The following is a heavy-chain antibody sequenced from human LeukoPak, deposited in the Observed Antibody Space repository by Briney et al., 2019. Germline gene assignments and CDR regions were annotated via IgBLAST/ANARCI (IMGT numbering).Heavy chain of an antibody. CDR3: ARAPSEIGGYYPEYFRH. Sequence: GGSLRLSCAASGFTFSSYWMHWVRQAPGKGRVWVSLIKSDGSTNYADSVKGRFTISRDNAKNTVSLQMNSLRAEDTGVYYCARAPSEIGGYYPEYFRHWGQGTLVTVSS. CDR1: GFTFSSYW. V-gene: IGHV3-74*01. J-gene: IGHJ1*01. CDR2: IKSDGST. D-gene: IGHD3-22*01.